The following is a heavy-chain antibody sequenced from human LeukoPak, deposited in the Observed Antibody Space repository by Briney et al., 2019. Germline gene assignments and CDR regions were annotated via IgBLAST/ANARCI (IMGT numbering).Heavy chain of an antibody. J-gene: IGHJ6*02. CDR2: ISYDGSNK. V-gene: IGHV3-30*18. D-gene: IGHD2-21*01. Sequence: GGSLRLSCAASGFTFSSYAMSWVRQAPGKGLEWVAVISYDGSNKYYADSVKGRFTISRDNSKNTLYLQMNSLRAEDTAVYYCAKGEYFYGMDVWGQGTTVTVSS. CDR3: AKGEYFYGMDV. CDR1: GFTFSSYA.